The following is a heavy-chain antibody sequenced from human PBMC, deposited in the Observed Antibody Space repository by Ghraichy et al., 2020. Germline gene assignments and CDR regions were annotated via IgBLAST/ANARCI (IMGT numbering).Heavy chain of an antibody. CDR1: GFTFSSYG. J-gene: IGHJ6*02. D-gene: IGHD2-15*01. Sequence: GGSLRLSCAASGFTFSSYGMHWVRQAPGKGLEWVAVISYDGSNKYYADSVKGRFTISRDNSKNTLYLQMNSLRAEDTAVYYCAKSGWPYYGMDVWGQGTTVTVSS. CDR3: AKSGWPYYGMDV. V-gene: IGHV3-30*18. CDR2: ISYDGSNK.